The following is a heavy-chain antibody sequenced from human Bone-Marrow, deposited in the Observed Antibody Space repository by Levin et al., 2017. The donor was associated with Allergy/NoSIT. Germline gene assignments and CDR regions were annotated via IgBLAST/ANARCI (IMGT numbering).Heavy chain of an antibody. V-gene: IGHV1-18*01. CDR1: GYTFTSYG. J-gene: IGHJ3*02. CDR2: ISAYNGNT. Sequence: ASVKVSCKASGYTFTSYGISWVRQAPGQGLEWMGWISAYNGNTNYAQKLQGRVTMTTDTSTSTAYMELRSLRSDDTAVYYCARDSYYYDSSVARDAFDIWGQGTMVTVSS. D-gene: IGHD3-22*01. CDR3: ARDSYYYDSSVARDAFDI.